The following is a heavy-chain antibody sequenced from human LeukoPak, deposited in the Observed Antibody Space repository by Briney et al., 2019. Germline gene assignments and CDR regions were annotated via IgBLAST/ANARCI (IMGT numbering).Heavy chain of an antibody. V-gene: IGHV4-34*01. CDR3: ARRGQQLVRPYYYYYMDV. J-gene: IGHJ6*03. CDR2: INHSGST. Sequence: PSETLSLTCAVYGGSFSGYYWSWIRQPPGKGLEWIGEINHSGSTNYNPSLKSRVTISVDASKNQFSLKLSSVTAADTAVYYCARRGQQLVRPYYYYYMDVWGKGTTVTVSS. D-gene: IGHD6-13*01. CDR1: GGSFSGYY.